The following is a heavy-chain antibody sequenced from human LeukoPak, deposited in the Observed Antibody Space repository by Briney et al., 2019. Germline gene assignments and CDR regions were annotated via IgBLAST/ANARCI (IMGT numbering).Heavy chain of an antibody. CDR1: GYTFTSYA. V-gene: IGHV7-4-1*02. CDR2: INTNTGNP. Sequence: ASVKVTCKASGYTFTSYAMNWVRQAPGQGLEWMGWINTNTGNPTYAQGFTGRFVFSLDTSVSTAYLQISSLKAEDTAVYYCARAARHHYYYYMDVWGKGTTVTVSS. J-gene: IGHJ6*03. D-gene: IGHD6-6*01. CDR3: ARAARHHYYYYMDV.